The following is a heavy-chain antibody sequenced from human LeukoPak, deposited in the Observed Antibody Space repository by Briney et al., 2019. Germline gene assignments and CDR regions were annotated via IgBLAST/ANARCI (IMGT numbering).Heavy chain of an antibody. Sequence: GGSLRLSCAASGFTFSSYSMNWVRQAPGKGLEWVSSISSSSSYIYYADSVKGRFTISKDNAKNSLYLQMNSLSAEDTAVYSCASDLTSGWYGFDYWGQGTLVTVSS. CDR1: GFTFSSYS. CDR2: ISSSSSYI. D-gene: IGHD6-19*01. V-gene: IGHV3-21*01. J-gene: IGHJ4*02. CDR3: ASDLTSGWYGFDY.